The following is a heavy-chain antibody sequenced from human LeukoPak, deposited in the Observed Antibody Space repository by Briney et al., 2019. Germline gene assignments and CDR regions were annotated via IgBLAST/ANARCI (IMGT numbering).Heavy chain of an antibody. CDR3: ARNWDRYKYYFDY. CDR1: GFTFSSSY. CDR2: FYRGDST. V-gene: IGHV3-53*01. Sequence: GGSLRLSCAASGFTFSSSYMYWVRQAPGKGLEWVSFFYRGDSTYYAESVRGRFTISRDNSKNTLYLLMNSLIPEDTAVYYCARNWDRYKYYFDYWGQGTLVTVSS. D-gene: IGHD7-27*01. J-gene: IGHJ4*02.